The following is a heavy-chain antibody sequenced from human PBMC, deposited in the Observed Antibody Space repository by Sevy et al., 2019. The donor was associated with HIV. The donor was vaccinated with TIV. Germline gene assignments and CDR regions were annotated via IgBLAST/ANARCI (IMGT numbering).Heavy chain of an antibody. D-gene: IGHD6-19*01. CDR3: AKDGYSSDWGRRYYYYGMDV. CDR1: GFTFSSYG. J-gene: IGHJ6*02. CDR2: ISYDGSNK. Sequence: GGSLRLSCAASGFTFSSYGMHWVRQAPGKGLEWAAVISYDGSNKYYADSVKGRFTISRDNSKNTLYLQMNSLRAEDTAVYYCAKDGYSSDWGRRYYYYGMDVWGQGTTVTVSS. V-gene: IGHV3-30*18.